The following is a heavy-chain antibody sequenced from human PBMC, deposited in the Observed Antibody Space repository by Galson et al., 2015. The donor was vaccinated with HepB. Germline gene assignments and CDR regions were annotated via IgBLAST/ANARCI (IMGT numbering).Heavy chain of an antibody. J-gene: IGHJ4*02. Sequence: SVKVSCKASGYTFTGYYMHWVRQAPGRGLEWMGWINPNSGGTNYAQKFQGRVTMTRDTSLSTAYMELNRLRSDDTAEYYCARDQGAAGRRPAFGYWGQGTLVTVSS. CDR1: GYTFTGYY. CDR3: ARDQGAAGRRPAFGY. D-gene: IGHD6-13*01. CDR2: INPNSGGT. V-gene: IGHV1-2*02.